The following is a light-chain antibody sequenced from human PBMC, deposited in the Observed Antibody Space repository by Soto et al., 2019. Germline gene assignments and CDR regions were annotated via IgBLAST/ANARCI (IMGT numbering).Light chain of an antibody. Sequence: AIPMTKSPAPLSPSPGARATISCRASQGIGNALGWYQQKPGKPPKLLIYGASNLQSGVPPRFSGSGSGTDFTLAISSLQPEDSATYYCLQDINYPWTFGQGTKVDIK. CDR1: QGIGNA. CDR2: GAS. CDR3: LQDINYPWT. J-gene: IGKJ1*01. V-gene: IGKV1-6*01.